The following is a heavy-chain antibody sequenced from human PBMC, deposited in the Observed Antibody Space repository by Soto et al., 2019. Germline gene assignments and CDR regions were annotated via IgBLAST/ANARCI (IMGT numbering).Heavy chain of an antibody. CDR3: AKVSRKGSAIDFDY. Sequence: QVQLVQSGAELKKPGASVKVSCKASGYTFSNYDMNWVRQATGHGPEWIGWVNPNNGDTGYAQKFHGRVTLTTDMSTTADYMELTSLRSEDTAIYYCAKVSRKGSAIDFDYWGQGTLITVSS. D-gene: IGHD3-10*01. V-gene: IGHV1-8*01. CDR1: GYTFSNYD. J-gene: IGHJ4*02. CDR2: VNPNNGDT.